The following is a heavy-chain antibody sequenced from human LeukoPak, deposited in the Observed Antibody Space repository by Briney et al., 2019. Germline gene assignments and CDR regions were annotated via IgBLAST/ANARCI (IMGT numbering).Heavy chain of an antibody. CDR1: GFTFISYS. CDR2: ISSSSSYI. J-gene: IGHJ4*02. Sequence: SGGSLRLSCAASGFTFISYSMNWVRQAPGKGLEWVSSISSSSSYIYYADSVKGRFTISRDNAKNSLYLQMNSLRAEDTAVYYCARGSITIFGVVFDWGQGTLVTVSS. V-gene: IGHV3-21*01. D-gene: IGHD3-3*01. CDR3: ARGSITIFGVVFD.